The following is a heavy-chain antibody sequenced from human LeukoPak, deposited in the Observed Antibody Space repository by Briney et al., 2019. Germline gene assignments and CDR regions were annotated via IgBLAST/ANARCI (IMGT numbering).Heavy chain of an antibody. V-gene: IGHV3-21*01. CDR1: GFTFSSYA. CDR2: ISSSSSYI. CDR3: ARVYTGGWYSRRRSSHAFDI. J-gene: IGHJ3*02. Sequence: PGGSLRLSCAASGFTFSSYAMSWVRQAPGKGLEWVSSISSSSSYIYYADSVKGRFTISRDNAKNSLYLQMNSLRAEDTAVYYCARVYTGGWYSRRRSSHAFDIWGQGTMVTVSS. D-gene: IGHD6-19*01.